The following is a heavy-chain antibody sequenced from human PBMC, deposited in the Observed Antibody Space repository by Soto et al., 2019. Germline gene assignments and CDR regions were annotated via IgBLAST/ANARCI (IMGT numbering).Heavy chain of an antibody. Sequence: QVQLQESGPGLVKPSETLSLTCTVSSDAIAGENWWSWVRQPPGLGLEWIGEVFHTGCTNYNPSLNSRVTMEVLTSKTQFYLKLISATAADTAVYYCASVFSSVSGWMYYFDFWGKGTLVSVSS. CDR3: ASVFSSVSGWMYYFDF. V-gene: IGHV4-4*02. CDR2: VFHTGCT. CDR1: SDAIAGENW. J-gene: IGHJ4*02. D-gene: IGHD6-19*01.